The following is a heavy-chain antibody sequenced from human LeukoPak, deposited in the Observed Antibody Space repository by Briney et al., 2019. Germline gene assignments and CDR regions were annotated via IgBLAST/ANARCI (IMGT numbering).Heavy chain of an antibody. Sequence: GGSLRLSCAASGFTFSGYVMSWVRQAPGKGLEWVSAISGIVGSTYYADSLKGRFPTSRDNAQNSLYLQMNSLRAEETAVYYCARDLQCGGDCHYDAFDLWGQGTMVTVSS. V-gene: IGHV3-23*01. J-gene: IGHJ3*01. CDR3: ARDLQCGGDCHYDAFDL. CDR2: ISGIVGST. CDR1: GFTFSGYV. D-gene: IGHD2-21*02.